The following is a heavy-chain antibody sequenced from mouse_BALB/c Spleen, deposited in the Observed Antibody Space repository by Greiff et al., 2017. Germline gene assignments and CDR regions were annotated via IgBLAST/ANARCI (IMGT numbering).Heavy chain of an antibody. V-gene: IGHV2-9*02. J-gene: IGHJ3*01. Sequence: VKLEESGPGLVAPSQSLSITCTVSGFSLTSYGVHWVRQPPGKGLEWLGVIWAGGSTNYNSALMSRLSISKDNSKSQVFLKMNSLQTDDTAMYYCAIPYDYDSWFAYWGQGTLVTVSA. D-gene: IGHD2-4*01. CDR3: AIPYDYDSWFAY. CDR1: GFSLTSYG. CDR2: IWAGGST.